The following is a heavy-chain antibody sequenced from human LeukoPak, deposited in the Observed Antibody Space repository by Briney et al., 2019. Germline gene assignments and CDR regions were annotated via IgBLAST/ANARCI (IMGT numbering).Heavy chain of an antibody. CDR2: THTGGST. D-gene: IGHD3-22*01. J-gene: IGHJ3*01. CDR3: ARIFDRDV. V-gene: IGHV4-4*07. CDR1: GGSIFTYY. Sequence: PSETLSLTCSISGGSIFTYYWSWVRQPAGKGLEWIGRTHTGGSTNYSPSLKSRVTMSLDTSKNQFSLKLASVTAADTAVYYCARIFDRDVWGQGTLVTVSS.